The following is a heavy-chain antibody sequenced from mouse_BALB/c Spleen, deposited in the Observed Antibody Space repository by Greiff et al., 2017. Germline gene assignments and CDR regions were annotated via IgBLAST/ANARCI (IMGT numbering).Heavy chain of an antibody. V-gene: IGHV2-9*02. CDR3: ARAPPNYYGKGMDY. Sequence: VQLQQSGPGLVAPSQSLSITCTVSGFSLTSYGVHWVRQPPGKGLEWLGVIWAGGSTNYNSALMSRLSISKDNSKSQVFLKMNSLQTDDTAMYYCARAPPNYYGKGMDYWGQGTSVTVSS. CDR2: IWAGGST. D-gene: IGHD1-2*01. CDR1: GFSLTSYG. J-gene: IGHJ4*01.